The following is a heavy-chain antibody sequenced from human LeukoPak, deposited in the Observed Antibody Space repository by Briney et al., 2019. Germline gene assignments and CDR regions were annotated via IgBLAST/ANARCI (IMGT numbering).Heavy chain of an antibody. D-gene: IGHD6-19*01. CDR3: ARVRKGIEAGQFDY. Sequence: SETLSLTCTVSGGSISSYYWGWIRRPAGKGLEWIGRIYTSGSTNYNPSLKSRVTMSVDTSKNQFSLKLSSVTAADTAVYYCARVRKGIEAGQFDYWGQGTLVTVSS. CDR1: GGSISSYY. J-gene: IGHJ4*02. CDR2: IYTSGST. V-gene: IGHV4-4*07.